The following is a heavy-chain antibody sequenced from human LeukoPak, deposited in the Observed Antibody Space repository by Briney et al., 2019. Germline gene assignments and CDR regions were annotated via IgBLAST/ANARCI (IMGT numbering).Heavy chain of an antibody. CDR2: FDPEDGET. CDR3: ATDRMGRRGYYFDY. J-gene: IGHJ4*02. V-gene: IGHV1-24*01. D-gene: IGHD3-16*01. CDR1: GYTLTELS. Sequence: GASVKVSCKVSGYTLTELSMHWVRQAPGKGLEWMGGFDPEDGETIYAQKFQGRVTMTEDTSTDTAYMGLSSLRSEDTAVYYCATDRMGRRGYYFDYWGQGTLVTASP.